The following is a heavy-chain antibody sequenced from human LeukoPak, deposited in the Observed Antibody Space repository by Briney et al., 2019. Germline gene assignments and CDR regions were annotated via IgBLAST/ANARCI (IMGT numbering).Heavy chain of an antibody. CDR3: ARASGYFLYYFDY. J-gene: IGHJ4*02. V-gene: IGHV4-59*01. CDR1: GGSISSYY. D-gene: IGHD3-22*01. CDR2: IYYSGST. Sequence: SETLSLTCTVSGGSISSYYWSWIRQPPGKGLEWIGYIYYSGSTNYNPSLKSRATISVDTSKNQFSLKLSSVTAADTAVYYCARASGYFLYYFDYWGQGTLVTVSS.